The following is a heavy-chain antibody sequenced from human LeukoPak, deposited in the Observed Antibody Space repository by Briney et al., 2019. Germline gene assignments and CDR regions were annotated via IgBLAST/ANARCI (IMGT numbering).Heavy chain of an antibody. Sequence: GGSLRLSCAASGFTFSSYAMSWVRQAPGKGLEWVSSISSSSSYIYYADSVKGRFTISRDNAKNSLYLQMNSLRAEDTAVYYCARSNVEMATISAFDIWGQGTMVTVSS. V-gene: IGHV3-21*01. CDR3: ARSNVEMATISAFDI. CDR2: ISSSSSYI. J-gene: IGHJ3*02. CDR1: GFTFSSYA. D-gene: IGHD5-12*01.